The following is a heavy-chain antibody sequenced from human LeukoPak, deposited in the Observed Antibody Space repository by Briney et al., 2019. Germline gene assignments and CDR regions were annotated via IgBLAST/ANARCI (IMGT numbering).Heavy chain of an antibody. CDR2: VYPGDSEI. Sequence: GESLKISCQGPVAPFTSYWSGGVRQMPGKGLEWMGIVYPGDSEIIYSPSFQGQVTISADKSINTAYLQWSSLKASDTGMYYCERRQPPDLWGQGTLVAVSS. V-gene: IGHV5-51*01. J-gene: IGHJ4*02. CDR1: VAPFTSYW. CDR3: ERRQPPDL.